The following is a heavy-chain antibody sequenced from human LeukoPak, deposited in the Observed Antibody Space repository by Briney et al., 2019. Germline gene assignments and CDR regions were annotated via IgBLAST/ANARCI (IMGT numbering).Heavy chain of an antibody. V-gene: IGHV3-21*01. J-gene: IGHJ3*02. CDR2: ITSSSTY. Sequence: KTGRSLRLSCAASGFTLSTYNAHWVRQAPGKGLEWVSSITSSSTYYADSVKGRFTISRDNAKNSLYLQMNSLRAEDTALYYCARERVTTTAFDIWGQGTMVTVSS. D-gene: IGHD5-12*01. CDR1: GFTLSTYN. CDR3: ARERVTTTAFDI.